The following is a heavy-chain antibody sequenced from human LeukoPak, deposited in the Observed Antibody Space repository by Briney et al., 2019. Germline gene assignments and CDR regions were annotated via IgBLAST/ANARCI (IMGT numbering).Heavy chain of an antibody. CDR3: ARRGDYTLTTSPRALDI. V-gene: IGHV3-21*01. CDR1: GFTFNSYR. D-gene: IGHD4-11*01. Sequence: PGGSLRLSCAASGFTFNSYRMNWVRQAPGKGLEWVSSISSSSSYIYYADSVKDRFTISRDNAKNSLYLQMNSLRAEDTAVYYCARRGDYTLTTSPRALDIWGQGTMVTVSS. CDR2: ISSSSSYI. J-gene: IGHJ3*02.